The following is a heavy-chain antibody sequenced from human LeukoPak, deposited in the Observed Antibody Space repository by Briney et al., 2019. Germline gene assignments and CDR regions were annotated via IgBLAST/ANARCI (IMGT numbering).Heavy chain of an antibody. V-gene: IGHV3-21*01. J-gene: IGHJ3*02. D-gene: IGHD4-17*01. CDR3: ARDPGYGDSHDAFET. CDR1: GFTFNTYI. Sequence: GGSLRPSCAASGFTFNTYIMNWVRQAPGKAPEWVSSISASSTYIYYADSVKGRFAISRDNAGNSLYLQMNSLRVDDTATYFCARDPGYGDSHDAFETWGRGTMVTVSS. CDR2: ISASSTYI.